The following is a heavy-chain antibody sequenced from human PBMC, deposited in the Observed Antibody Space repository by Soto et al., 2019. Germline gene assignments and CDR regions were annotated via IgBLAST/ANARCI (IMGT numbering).Heavy chain of an antibody. D-gene: IGHD6-13*01. CDR3: ASASPGIAAAGYFDY. CDR1: GGTFSSYT. CDR2: IIPILGIA. Sequence: QVQLVQSGAEVKKPGSSVKVSCKASGGTFSSYTISWVRQAPGQGLEWMGRIIPILGIANYAQKFQGRVTITADKSTSTAYMELSSLRSEDTAVYYCASASPGIAAAGYFDYWGQGTLVTVSS. J-gene: IGHJ4*02. V-gene: IGHV1-69*02.